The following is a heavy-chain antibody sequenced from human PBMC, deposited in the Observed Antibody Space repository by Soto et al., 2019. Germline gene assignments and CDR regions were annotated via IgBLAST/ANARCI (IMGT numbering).Heavy chain of an antibody. Sequence: PGGSLRLSCAASGFTFSSYSMNWVRQAPGKGLEWVSSIGSSGSTIYYADSVKGRFTISRDKAKNSVYLQMNSLRADDTAVYYCARGLGPDVWGKGTTVTVSS. CDR3: ARGLGPDV. V-gene: IGHV3-48*01. J-gene: IGHJ6*04. CDR1: GFTFSSYS. CDR2: IGSSGSTI. D-gene: IGHD1-26*01.